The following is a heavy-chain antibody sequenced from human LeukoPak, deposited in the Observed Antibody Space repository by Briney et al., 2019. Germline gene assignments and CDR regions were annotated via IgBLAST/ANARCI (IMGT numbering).Heavy chain of an antibody. CDR2: INHSGST. CDR1: GGSISSYY. D-gene: IGHD3-16*01. CDR3: ARGVMGYYYMDV. V-gene: IGHV4-34*01. Sequence: PSETLSLTCTVSGGSISSYYWSWIRQPPGKGLEWIGEINHSGSTNYNPSLKSRVTISVDTSKNQFSLKLSSVTAADTAVYYCARGVMGYYYMDVWDKGTTVTVSS. J-gene: IGHJ6*03.